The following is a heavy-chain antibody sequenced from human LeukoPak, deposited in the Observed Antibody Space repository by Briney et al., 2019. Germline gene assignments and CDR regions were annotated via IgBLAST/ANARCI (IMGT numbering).Heavy chain of an antibody. CDR1: GFTFSNYA. CDR2: MSFDGTNK. D-gene: IGHD3-22*01. J-gene: IGHJ4*02. V-gene: IGHV3-30-3*01. Sequence: PGGSLRLSCAASGFTFSNYAMHWVRQAPGKGLQWVAVMSFDGTNKFYADSVKGRFTISRDNFKNTLYLQMNSLRAEDTAVYYCARAGLEGYYYDSSGYWNFWGQGTLVTVSS. CDR3: ARAGLEGYYYDSSGYWNF.